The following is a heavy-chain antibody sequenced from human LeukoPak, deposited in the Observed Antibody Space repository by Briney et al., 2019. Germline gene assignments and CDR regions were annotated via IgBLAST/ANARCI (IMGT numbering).Heavy chain of an antibody. D-gene: IGHD2-15*01. CDR3: ATEIGSDGFDP. J-gene: IGHJ5*02. CDR1: GGSISSGDYY. CDR2: IYYSGST. Sequence: SQTLSLTCTVSGGSISSGDYYWSWIRQPPGKGLEWIGYIYYSGSTYYNPSLKSRVTISVDTSKNQFSLKLSSVTAAGTAVYYCATEIGSDGFDPWGQGTLVTVSS. V-gene: IGHV4-30-4*01.